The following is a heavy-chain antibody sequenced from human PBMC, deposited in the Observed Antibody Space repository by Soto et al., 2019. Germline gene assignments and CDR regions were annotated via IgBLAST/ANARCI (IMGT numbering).Heavy chain of an antibody. CDR1: GFSLSNGKVG. V-gene: IGHV2-26*01. D-gene: IGHD6-19*01. Sequence: HVTLEESGPVLVKPTETLTLTCTVSGFSLSNGKVGVSWIRQPPGKALEWLAHIFSYDEKSYRTSLKSRLTISEDTSKSQVVLTMTNVDPVDTATYYCARILFGRSVAGGYFYMDVWGKGTTVTVSS. CDR3: ARILFGRSVAGGYFYMDV. CDR2: IFSYDEK. J-gene: IGHJ6*03.